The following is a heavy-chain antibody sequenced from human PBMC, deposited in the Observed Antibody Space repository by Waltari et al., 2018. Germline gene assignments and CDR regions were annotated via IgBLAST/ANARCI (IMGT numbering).Heavy chain of an antibody. V-gene: IGHV3-13*01. CDR1: GFTFSSYD. Sequence: EVQLVESGGGLVQPGGSLRLSCAASGFTFSSYDMHWFRPATGKGLEWVSAIGTAGDTHYPGSVKGRFTISRENAKNSLYLQMNSLRAGDTAVYYCARGGSSWFDGVDVWGQGTTVTVSS. CDR3: ARGGSSWFDGVDV. J-gene: IGHJ6*02. CDR2: IGTAGDT. D-gene: IGHD6-13*01.